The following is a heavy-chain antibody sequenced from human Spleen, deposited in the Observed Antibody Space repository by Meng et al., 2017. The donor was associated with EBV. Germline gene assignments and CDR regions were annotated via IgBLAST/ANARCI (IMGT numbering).Heavy chain of an antibody. Sequence: QVQVVQSGGEVKKPGASVKVSCNASGYTFTSYDINWVRQATGQGPEWMGWMNPNSGNTGYAQRFQDRVTMTRDSAISTAYMELSSLRSDDTAVYYCARDLGGDFDYWGQGTLVTVSS. D-gene: IGHD3-16*01. V-gene: IGHV1-8*01. CDR3: ARDLGGDFDY. CDR2: MNPNSGNT. J-gene: IGHJ4*02. CDR1: GYTFTSYD.